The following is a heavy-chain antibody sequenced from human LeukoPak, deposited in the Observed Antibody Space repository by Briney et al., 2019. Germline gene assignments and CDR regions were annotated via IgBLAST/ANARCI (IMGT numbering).Heavy chain of an antibody. J-gene: IGHJ4*02. CDR2: IWYDGSNK. CDR3: ARGGGYCSGGSCYLLFWRSDHSDPNYFDY. D-gene: IGHD2-15*01. V-gene: IGHV3-33*08. Sequence: GRSLRLSCAASGFTFSSYAMHWVRQAPGKGLEWVAVIWYDGSNKYYADSVKGRFTISRDNSKNTLYLQMNSLRAEDTAVYYCARGGGYCSGGSCYLLFWRSDHSDPNYFDYWGQGTLVTVSS. CDR1: GFTFSSYA.